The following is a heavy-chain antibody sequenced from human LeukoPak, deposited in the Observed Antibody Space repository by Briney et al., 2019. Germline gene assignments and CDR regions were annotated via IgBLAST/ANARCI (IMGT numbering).Heavy chain of an antibody. CDR3: AKDISGALRGLDY. J-gene: IGHJ4*02. Sequence: GGSLRLSCAASGFTFDDYAMHWVRQAPGKGLEWVSGISWNSGSIGYADSVKGRFTISRDNAKNSLYLQMNSLRAEDTALYYCAKDISGALRGLDYWGQGTLVTVSS. CDR2: ISWNSGSI. V-gene: IGHV3-9*01. D-gene: IGHD3-22*01. CDR1: GFTFDDYA.